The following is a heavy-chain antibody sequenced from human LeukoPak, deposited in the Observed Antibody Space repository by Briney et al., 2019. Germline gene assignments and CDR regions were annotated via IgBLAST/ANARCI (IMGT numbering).Heavy chain of an antibody. CDR3: AAWGFGYSYGP. J-gene: IGHJ4*02. Sequence: ASVKVSCKASGYTFTSYYMHWVRQAPGQGLEWMGIINPSGGSTNYAQKLQGRVTMTTDTSTSTAYMELRSLRSDDTAVYYCAAWGFGYSYGPWGQGTLVTVSS. V-gene: IGHV1-46*01. CDR2: INPSGGST. CDR1: GYTFTSYY. D-gene: IGHD5-18*01.